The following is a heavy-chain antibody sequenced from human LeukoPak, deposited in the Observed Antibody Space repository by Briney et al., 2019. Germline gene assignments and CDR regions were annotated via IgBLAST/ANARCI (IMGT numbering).Heavy chain of an antibody. J-gene: IGHJ4*02. CDR2: IKRKTGGGTS. CDR3: TTDDGYSSSWYNY. D-gene: IGHD6-13*01. V-gene: IGHV3-15*01. CDR1: GFTFCNDY. Sequence: PGGSLTLSCAASGFTFCNDYMSWVRQSPGKGQEWVGRIKRKTGGGTSDYSAPAKGSFNISSEDSKNTLYLQMNSLKTEDTAVYYCTTDDGYSSSWYNYWGQGTLVTVSS.